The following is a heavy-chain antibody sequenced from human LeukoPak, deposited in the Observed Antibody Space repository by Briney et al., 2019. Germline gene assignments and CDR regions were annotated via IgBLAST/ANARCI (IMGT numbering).Heavy chain of an antibody. D-gene: IGHD1-26*01. V-gene: IGHV1-24*01. Sequence: ASVKVSCKVSGYTLTELSMHWVRQAPGKGLEWMGGFDPEDGETIYAQKFQGRVTMTRDTSTSTVYMELSSLRSEDTAVYYCARVSRSGSYSFDYWGQGTLVTVSS. CDR3: ARVSRSGSYSFDY. CDR2: FDPEDGET. CDR1: GYTLTELS. J-gene: IGHJ4*02.